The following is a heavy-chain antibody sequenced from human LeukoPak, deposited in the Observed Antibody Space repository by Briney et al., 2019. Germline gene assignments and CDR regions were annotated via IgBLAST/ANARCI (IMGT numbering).Heavy chain of an antibody. CDR3: ASINYYDFWSGYPLLDAFDI. D-gene: IGHD3-3*01. CDR2: IKQDGSEK. Sequence: GGSLRLSCAASGFTYSSYWMSWVRQAPGKGLEWVANIKQDGSEKYYVDSVKGRFTISRDNAKNSLYLQMNSLRAEDTAVYYCASINYYDFWSGYPLLDAFDIWGQGTMVTVSS. J-gene: IGHJ3*02. CDR1: GFTYSSYW. V-gene: IGHV3-7*01.